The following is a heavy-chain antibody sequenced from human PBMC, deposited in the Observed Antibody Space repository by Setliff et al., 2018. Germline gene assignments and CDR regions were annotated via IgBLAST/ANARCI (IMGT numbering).Heavy chain of an antibody. J-gene: IGHJ4*02. V-gene: IGHV3-23*01. CDR3: ARDSMNYNFDS. D-gene: IGHD2-8*01. Sequence: ETLSLTCAVSGGSISSSNWWSWVRQPPGKGLEWVSAISGSGGSTYYADSVKGRFTISRDDSKKSLYLQMNSLKIEDTAIYFCARDSMNYNFDSWSQGTLVTVSS. CDR1: GGSISSSN. CDR2: ISGSGGST.